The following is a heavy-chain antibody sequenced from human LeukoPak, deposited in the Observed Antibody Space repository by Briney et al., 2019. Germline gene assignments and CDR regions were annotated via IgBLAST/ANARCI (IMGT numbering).Heavy chain of an antibody. D-gene: IGHD6-19*01. CDR1: GGSISSSSYY. J-gene: IGHJ3*02. CDR3: VSAGPNAFDI. V-gene: IGHV4-39*07. Sequence: SETLSLTCTVSGGSISSSSYYWGWIRQPPGKGLEWIGSIYYSGSTYYNPSLKSRVTISVDTSKNQFSLKLSSVTAADTAVYYCVSAGPNAFDIWGQGTMVTVSS. CDR2: IYYSGST.